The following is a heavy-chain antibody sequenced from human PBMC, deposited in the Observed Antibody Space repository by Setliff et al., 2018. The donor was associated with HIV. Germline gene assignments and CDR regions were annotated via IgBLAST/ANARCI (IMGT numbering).Heavy chain of an antibody. D-gene: IGHD3-9*01. CDR3: TRDTGYILSGCRPHWYFDL. V-gene: IGHV4-61*02. Sequence: PSETLSLTCTFSGDSISSGNYYWSWIRQPAGKGLEWIGRIYSTGSTSYNPSLKSRVTISSDTSKNLFSLKLTTVTAADAAVYYCTRDTGYILSGCRPHWYFDLWGRGTLVTVSS. CDR2: IYSTGST. CDR1: GDSISSGNYY. J-gene: IGHJ2*01.